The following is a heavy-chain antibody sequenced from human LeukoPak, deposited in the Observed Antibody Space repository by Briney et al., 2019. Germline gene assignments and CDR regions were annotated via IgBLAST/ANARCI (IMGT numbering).Heavy chain of an antibody. J-gene: IGHJ4*02. CDR2: IYYSGST. D-gene: IGHD6-13*01. CDR3: ARVSSSWYYFDY. CDR1: GGSISSYY. Sequence: SETLSLTCTVSGGSISSYYWSWIRQPPGKGLEWIGYIYYSGSTNYNPSLKSRVTISVDTSKNQFSLKLSSVTAADTAVYYCARVSSSWYYFDYWGQGTLVTVSS. V-gene: IGHV4-59*01.